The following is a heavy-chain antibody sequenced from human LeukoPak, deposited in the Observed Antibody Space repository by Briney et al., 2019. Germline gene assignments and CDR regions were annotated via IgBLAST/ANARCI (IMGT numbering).Heavy chain of an antibody. V-gene: IGHV3-30-3*01. D-gene: IGHD3-16*01. CDR2: ISYDGSNK. J-gene: IGHJ4*02. Sequence: GGSLRLSCAASGFTFSSYAMHWVRQAPGKGLEWVAVISYDGSNKYYADSVKGRFTISRDNSKNTLHLQMNSLRAEDTAVYYCARDGPSEGEPHPLYYFDYWGQGTLVTVSS. CDR1: GFTFSSYA. CDR3: ARDGPSEGEPHPLYYFDY.